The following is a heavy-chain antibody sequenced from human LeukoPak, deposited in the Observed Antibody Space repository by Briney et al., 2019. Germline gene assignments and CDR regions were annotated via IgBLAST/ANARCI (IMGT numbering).Heavy chain of an antibody. Sequence: GGSLRLSCAASGFTFSSYSMNWVRQAPGKGLEWVSSISSSTSYICYADSVRGRFTISRDNAKNSLYLQMNSLRAEDTAVYYCAREGGDYYDGGLAAWGQGTLVTVSS. V-gene: IGHV3-21*01. D-gene: IGHD3-22*01. CDR1: GFTFSSYS. J-gene: IGHJ4*02. CDR3: AREGGDYYDGGLAA. CDR2: ISSSTSYI.